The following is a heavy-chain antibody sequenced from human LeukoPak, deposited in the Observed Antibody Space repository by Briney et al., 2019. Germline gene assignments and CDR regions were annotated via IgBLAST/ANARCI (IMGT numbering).Heavy chain of an antibody. CDR1: GFTFTKAW. D-gene: IGHD3-3*01. V-gene: IGHV3-15*01. J-gene: IGHJ4*02. CDR2: IRSRTDGGTT. CDR3: TTEYYGASNY. Sequence: GGSLRLSCAVSGFTFTKAWMSWVRQAPGKGLEWVAHIRSRTDGGTTDSAAPVRGRFSISRDDAINTLYLEMNSLKTEDTAVYYCTTEYYGASNYWGQGTLVTVSS.